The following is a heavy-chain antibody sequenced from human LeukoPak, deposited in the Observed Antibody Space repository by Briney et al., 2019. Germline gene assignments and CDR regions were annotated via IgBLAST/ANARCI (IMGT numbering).Heavy chain of an antibody. J-gene: IGHJ4*02. V-gene: IGHV1-2*02. D-gene: IGHD1-26*01. Sequence: ASVKVSCKASGYTFTGYYMHWVRQAPGQGLEWMGWINPNSGGTNYAQKFQGRVTMTRDTSISTAYMELSRLRSDDTAVYYCARDLGGSYLLIFDHWGQGTLVTVSS. CDR1: GYTFTGYY. CDR2: INPNSGGT. CDR3: ARDLGGSYLLIFDH.